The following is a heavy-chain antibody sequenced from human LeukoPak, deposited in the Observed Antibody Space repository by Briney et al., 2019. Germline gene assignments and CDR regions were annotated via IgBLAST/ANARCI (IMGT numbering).Heavy chain of an antibody. CDR2: IYHSGST. D-gene: IGHD3-22*01. J-gene: IGHJ4*02. CDR3: ARGGERDYYDSSGYDY. Sequence: SETLSLTCAVSGGSISSGGYSWSWIRQPPGKGLEWIGYIYHSGSTHYNPSLKSRVTISVDRSKNQFSLKLSSVTAADTAVYYCARGGERDYYDSSGYDYWGQGTLVTVSS. V-gene: IGHV4-30-2*01. CDR1: GGSISSGGYS.